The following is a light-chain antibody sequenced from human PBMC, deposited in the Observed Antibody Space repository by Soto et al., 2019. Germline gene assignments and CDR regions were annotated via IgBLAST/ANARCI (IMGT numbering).Light chain of an antibody. CDR3: QQYNNWPQT. J-gene: IGKJ1*01. V-gene: IGKV3D-15*01. Sequence: EIVIKRSPDTLSVSRVERATLSCRASQSVSSSLAWYQQKPGQAPRLLIYGASARATGIPARFSGSGSGTEFTLTISSLQSEDFVVYYCQQYNNWPQTFGQGTKV. CDR2: GAS. CDR1: QSVSSS.